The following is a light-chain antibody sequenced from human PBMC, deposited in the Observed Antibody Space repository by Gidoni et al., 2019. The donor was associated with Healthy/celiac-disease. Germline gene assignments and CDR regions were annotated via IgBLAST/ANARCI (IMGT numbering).Light chain of an antibody. Sequence: EIVMTQSPATLSVSPGERATLSCRASQSVSSNLAWYQQKPGQAPRLLIYGASTRATGIPARFSGRGSGTEFTLTISSLKSEDFAVDYCQKNKNWPTPYTFGQGTKLEIK. V-gene: IGKV3-15*01. CDR1: QSVSSN. J-gene: IGKJ2*01. CDR2: GAS. CDR3: QKNKNWPTPYT.